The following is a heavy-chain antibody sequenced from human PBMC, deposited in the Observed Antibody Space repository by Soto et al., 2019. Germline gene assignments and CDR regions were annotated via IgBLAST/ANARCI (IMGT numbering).Heavy chain of an antibody. CDR1: GGSISSYY. V-gene: IGHV4-59*01. J-gene: IGHJ6*02. Sequence: SETLSLTCTVSGGSISSYYWSWIRQPPGKGLEWIGYIYYSGSTNYNPSLKSRVTISVDTSKNQFSLKLSAVTAADTAVYYCARDTPYDFWSGYYGGYYYGMDVWGQGTTVTVSS. CDR3: ARDTPYDFWSGYYGGYYYGMDV. D-gene: IGHD3-3*01. CDR2: IYYSGST.